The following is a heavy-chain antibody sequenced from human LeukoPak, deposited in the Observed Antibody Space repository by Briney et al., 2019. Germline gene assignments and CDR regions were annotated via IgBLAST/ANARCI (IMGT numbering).Heavy chain of an antibody. CDR3: PRDLYYYGSGKYVPGFPDN. CDR2: ICSRGSTI. J-gene: IGHJ4*02. D-gene: IGHD3-10*01. V-gene: IGHV3-48*03. CDR1: GFTFSRYQ. Sequence: GGSLRLSCAASGFTFSRYQLNWVRQAPGKGLEWVSYICSRGSTIYYADSVKGRFTISRDNAKNSLYLQMNSLRAEDTAVYYCPRDLYYYGSGKYVPGFPDNWGQGTLVTVSS.